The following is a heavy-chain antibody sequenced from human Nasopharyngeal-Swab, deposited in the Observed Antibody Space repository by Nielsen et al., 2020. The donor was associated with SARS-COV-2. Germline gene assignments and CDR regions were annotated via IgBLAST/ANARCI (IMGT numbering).Heavy chain of an antibody. CDR1: GYTFTNYA. J-gene: IGHJ5*02. D-gene: IGHD3-3*01. V-gene: IGHV1-3*01. CDR3: ARVAQLRFRVDP. Sequence: ASAKVSCKASGYTFTNYAMHWVRQAPGQRLEWMGWINAGNGNTKYSQKFQGRVILTRDTSASTAYMELSSLRSEDTAVYYCARVAQLRFRVDPWGQGTLVTVSS. CDR2: INAGNGNT.